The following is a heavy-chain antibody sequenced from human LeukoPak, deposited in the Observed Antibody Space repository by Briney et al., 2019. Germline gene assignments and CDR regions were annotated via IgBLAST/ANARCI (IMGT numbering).Heavy chain of an antibody. CDR3: ARGGEGADSYGPHYFDF. CDR1: GGFISSGDYY. V-gene: IGHV4-30-4*01. D-gene: IGHD3-10*01. CDR2: IYYSETT. Sequence: SETLSLTCAISGGFISSGDYYWTWIRQAPGKGLEWIGYIYYSETTDYNPSLQSRAIISLDTSKNQVSLKLTSVTAADTAVYYCARGGEGADSYGPHYFDFWGQGTLAVVSS. J-gene: IGHJ4*02.